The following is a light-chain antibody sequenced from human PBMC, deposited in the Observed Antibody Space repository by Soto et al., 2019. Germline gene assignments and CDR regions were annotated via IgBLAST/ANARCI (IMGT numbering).Light chain of an antibody. Sequence: DIVMAQSPLSLPVTPGEPASISCRSSQSLLHSNGYNYLDWYLQTPGQSPQLLIYLGSNPASWVPDRFSGSGSGTEFTLTISSVEAEDVRVYDGMQHLHLSTWGQRPQVDIX. CDR2: LGS. J-gene: IGKJ1*01. CDR3: MQHLHLST. V-gene: IGKV2-28*01. CDR1: QSLLHSNGYNY.